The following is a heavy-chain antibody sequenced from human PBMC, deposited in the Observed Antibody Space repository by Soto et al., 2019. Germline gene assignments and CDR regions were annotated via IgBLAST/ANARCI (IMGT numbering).Heavy chain of an antibody. J-gene: IGHJ3*02. CDR3: VRMKDYGSNLDAFDI. D-gene: IGHD3-22*01. Sequence: SGPTLVNPTETLTLTCTVSGFPLSNARMGVSWIRQPPGKALEWLAHVFSNDEKSYRTSLKSRLTISRDTSKNQVVLTMANMDPADTGTYYCVRMKDYGSNLDAFDIWGQGTMVTVSS. CDR2: VFSNDEK. CDR1: GFPLSNARMG. V-gene: IGHV2-26*01.